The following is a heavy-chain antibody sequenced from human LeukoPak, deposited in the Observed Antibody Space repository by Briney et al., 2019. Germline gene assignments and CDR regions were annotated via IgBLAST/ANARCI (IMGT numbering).Heavy chain of an antibody. D-gene: IGHD3-16*01. V-gene: IGHV3-9*01. J-gene: IGHJ4*02. CDR3: AKDMGGYGGSLFDY. CDR1: GFTFDDYA. CDR2: ISWNSGSI. Sequence: GGSLRLSCAASGFTFDDYAMHWVRQAPGKGLEWVSGISWNSGSIGYADSVKGRFTISRDNAKNSLYLQMNSLRAEDTALYYCAKDMGGYGGSLFDYWGQGTLVTVSS.